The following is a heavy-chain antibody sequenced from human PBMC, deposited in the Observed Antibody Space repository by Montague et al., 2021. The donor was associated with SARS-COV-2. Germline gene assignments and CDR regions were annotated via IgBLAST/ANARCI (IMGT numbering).Heavy chain of an antibody. Sequence: SETLSLTCTVSGGSISSYYWSWIRQPAGKGLEWIGRIYTSGTTNYNPSLKSRVTMSVDTSKNQFSLKLSSVTAADTAVYYCAGGSGIINSYNSGMDVWGQETTVTVSS. CDR1: GGSISSYY. D-gene: IGHD3-10*01. CDR2: IYTSGTT. CDR3: AGGSGIINSYNSGMDV. J-gene: IGHJ6*02. V-gene: IGHV4-4*07.